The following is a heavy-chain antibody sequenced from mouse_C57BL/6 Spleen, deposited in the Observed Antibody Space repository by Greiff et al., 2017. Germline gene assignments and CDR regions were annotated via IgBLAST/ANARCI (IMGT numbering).Heavy chain of an antibody. Sequence: QVQLQQPGAELVKPGASVKMSCKASGYTFTSYWITWVKQRPGQGLGWIGDIYPGSGSTNYNEKFKSKATLTVDTSSSTAYMQLSSLTSEDSAVYYCARSSYGNYGDYAMDYWGQGTSVTVSS. J-gene: IGHJ4*01. D-gene: IGHD2-1*01. CDR3: ARSSYGNYGDYAMDY. CDR1: GYTFTSYW. CDR2: IYPGSGST. V-gene: IGHV1-55*01.